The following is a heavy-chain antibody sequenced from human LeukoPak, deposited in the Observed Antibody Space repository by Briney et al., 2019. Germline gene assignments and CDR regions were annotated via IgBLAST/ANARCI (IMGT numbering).Heavy chain of an antibody. CDR1: GGSISSSSYY. CDR3: ARDPFDYDFWSGYYGGFDY. CDR2: IYYSGST. J-gene: IGHJ4*02. D-gene: IGHD3-3*01. V-gene: IGHV4-39*07. Sequence: PSETLSLTCTVSGGSISSSSYYWGWIRQPPGKGLEWIGSIYYSGSTYYNPSLKSRVTISVDTSKNQFSLKLSSVTAADTAVYYCARDPFDYDFWSGYYGGFDYWGQGTLVTVSS.